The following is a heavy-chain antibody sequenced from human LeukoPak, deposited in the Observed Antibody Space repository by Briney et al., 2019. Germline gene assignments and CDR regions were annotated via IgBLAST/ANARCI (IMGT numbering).Heavy chain of an antibody. CDR3: ARHRDFWSKPDAFDI. V-gene: IGHV4-30-2*02. CDR1: GGSISSGGYY. D-gene: IGHD3-3*01. Sequence: PSETLSLTCTVSGGSISSGGYYWSWIRQPPGKGLEWIGYIYHSGSTYYNPSLKSRVTISVDTSKNQFSLKLSSVTAADTAMYYCARHRDFWSKPDAFDIWGQGTMVTVSS. J-gene: IGHJ3*02. CDR2: IYHSGST.